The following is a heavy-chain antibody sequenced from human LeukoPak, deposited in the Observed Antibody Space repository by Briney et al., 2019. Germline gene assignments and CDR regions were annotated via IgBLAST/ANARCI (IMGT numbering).Heavy chain of an antibody. V-gene: IGHV5-51*01. D-gene: IGHD2-8*01. CDR3: ARHRSMVYAEFHFDY. CDR1: GYSFTSYW. Sequence: GESLKISCKGSGYSFTSYWISWVRQMPGEGLEWMGIIYPGDSDNRYSSSFQGQVIISADKSISTAYLQCSRLKASDTAMYYCARHRSMVYAEFHFDYWGQGTLVTVSS. J-gene: IGHJ4*02. CDR2: IYPGDSDN.